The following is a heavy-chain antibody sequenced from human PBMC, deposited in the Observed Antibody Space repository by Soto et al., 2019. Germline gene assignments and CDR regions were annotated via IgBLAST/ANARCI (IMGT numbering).Heavy chain of an antibody. V-gene: IGHV4-30-2*01. D-gene: IGHD2-15*01. Sequence: QLQLQESGSGLVKPSQTLSLTCAVSGGSISSGGYSWSWIRQPPGKGLEWIGYIYHSGSTYYNPSLKSRVTRSVDRAKNQFSLKLSSVTAADTAVYYCARVPVGPTRGYFYYWGQGTLVTVSS. CDR1: GGSISSGGYS. CDR3: ARVPVGPTRGYFYY. CDR2: IYHSGST. J-gene: IGHJ4*02.